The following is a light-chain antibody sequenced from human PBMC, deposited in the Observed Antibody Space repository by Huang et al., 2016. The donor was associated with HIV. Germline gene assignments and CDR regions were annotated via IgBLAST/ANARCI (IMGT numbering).Light chain of an antibody. CDR3: HQYGSSPCT. V-gene: IGKV3-20*01. J-gene: IGKJ2*02. CDR1: QSVSSY. Sequence: EIVLTQSPGTLSLSPGERATLSCRASQSVSSYLAWYQQKPGQAPRLRIYGASSRATGIPDRFSGSGSGTDFTLTISRLEPEDFAVYYCHQYGSSPCTFGQGTKLEIK. CDR2: GAS.